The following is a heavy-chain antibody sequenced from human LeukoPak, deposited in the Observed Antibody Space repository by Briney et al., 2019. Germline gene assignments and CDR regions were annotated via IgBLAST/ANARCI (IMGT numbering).Heavy chain of an antibody. CDR2: MRYDGKNK. V-gene: IGHV3-30*02. J-gene: IGHJ5*02. CDR3: AKERTRVTGGWT. D-gene: IGHD2-21*02. CDR1: GFTFSEYG. Sequence: GGSLRLSCAASGFTFSEYGFHWVRQAPGKGLEWVTFMRYDGKNKYFADSVKGRFIISRDNSKNTVYLQMDSLRPEDTAMYYCAKERTRVTGGWTWGQGTLVTVSS.